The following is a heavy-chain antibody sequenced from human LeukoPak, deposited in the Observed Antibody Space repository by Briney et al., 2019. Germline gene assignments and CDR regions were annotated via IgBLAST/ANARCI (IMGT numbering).Heavy chain of an antibody. D-gene: IGHD5-12*01. V-gene: IGHV4-4*02. Sequence: PSGTLSLTCAVSGGSISSSNWWSWARQPPGKGLEWIGEIYHSGSTNYNPSLKSRVTISVDKSKNQFSLKLSSVTAADTAVYYCARGVATIDYYYYYGMDVWGQGTTVTVSS. CDR2: IYHSGST. CDR3: ARGVATIDYYYYYGMDV. CDR1: GGSISSSNW. J-gene: IGHJ6*02.